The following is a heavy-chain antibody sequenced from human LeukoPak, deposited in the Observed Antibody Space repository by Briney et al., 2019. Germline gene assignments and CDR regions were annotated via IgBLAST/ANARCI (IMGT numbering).Heavy chain of an antibody. CDR2: IIPILGIA. CDR1: GGTFSSYA. V-gene: IGHV1-69*04. J-gene: IGHJ5*02. Sequence: SVKVSCKASGGTFSSYAIRWVRQAPGQGLVWMGRIIPILGIANYAQKFQGRVTITADKSTSTAYMELSSLRSEDTAVYYCARDLSLGYCSGGSCRWSQPWGQGTLVTVSS. CDR3: ARDLSLGYCSGGSCRWSQP. D-gene: IGHD2-15*01.